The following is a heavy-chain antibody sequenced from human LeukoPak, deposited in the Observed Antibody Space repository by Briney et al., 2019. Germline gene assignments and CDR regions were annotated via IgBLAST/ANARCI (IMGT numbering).Heavy chain of an antibody. CDR2: IHHTGNT. CDR1: GDSISPNY. J-gene: IGHJ6*03. V-gene: IGHV4-59*01. CDR3: ARSGTATSFYYYYYMDV. Sequence: PSESLSLTCTVSGDSISPNYWSWIRHPPGKGLEWIGYIHHTGNTNYNPSLKSRVTISVNTSKNQFSLKLSSVTAADTAVYYCARSGTATSFYYYYYMDVWGKGTTVTVSS. D-gene: IGHD4-17*01.